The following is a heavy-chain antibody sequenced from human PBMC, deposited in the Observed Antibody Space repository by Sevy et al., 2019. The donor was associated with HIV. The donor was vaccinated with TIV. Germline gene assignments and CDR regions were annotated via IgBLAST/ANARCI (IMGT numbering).Heavy chain of an antibody. CDR2: ISTTSTYI. CDR3: GRDSLEGNYAMDV. D-gene: IGHD3-3*01. J-gene: IGHJ6*02. Sequence: GGSLRLSCAASGFTFSSYTMNWVRQSPGKGLDWVSSISTTSTYIYYADSVKGRFTNSRVNANNSLCLQVNSLRAEDTAVYYCGRDSLEGNYAMDVWGQGTTVTVSS. V-gene: IGHV3-21*01. CDR1: GFTFSSYT.